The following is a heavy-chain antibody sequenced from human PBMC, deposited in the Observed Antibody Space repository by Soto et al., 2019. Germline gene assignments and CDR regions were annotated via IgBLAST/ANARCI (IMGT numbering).Heavy chain of an antibody. Sequence: QVQLVQSGAEVRKPGASVKVSCEASGYTFTSYDIYWVRQASGQGLEWMGWMNPNTGNSGYAQKFQGRVSMTSDTSRSTAHMELSSLRSEHRAEYYAARRAETNGWNGFGADKYYFDFWGQGTLVTVSS. CDR1: GYTFTSYD. V-gene: IGHV1-8*01. D-gene: IGHD1-1*01. CDR2: MNPNTGNS. CDR3: ARRAETNGWNGFGADKYYFDF. J-gene: IGHJ4*02.